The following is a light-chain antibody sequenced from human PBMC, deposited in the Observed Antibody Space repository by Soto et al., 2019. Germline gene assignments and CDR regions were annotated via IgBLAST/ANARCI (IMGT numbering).Light chain of an antibody. Sequence: QSVLTQPPSVSGAPGQRVTISCTGSSSNIGAGYDVHWYQQLPGTAPKLLIYGNSNRPSGVPDRFSGSKSGTSASLAITGGQAEDEADYYCQSYDSSLSGSVFGGGTKLTVL. CDR3: QSYDSSLSGSV. J-gene: IGLJ3*02. CDR1: SSNIGAGYD. V-gene: IGLV1-40*01. CDR2: GNS.